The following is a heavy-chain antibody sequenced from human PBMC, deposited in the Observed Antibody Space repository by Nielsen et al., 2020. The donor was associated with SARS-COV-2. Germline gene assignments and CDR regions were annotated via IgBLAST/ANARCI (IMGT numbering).Heavy chain of an antibody. CDR3: ASGAYSYEIDY. CDR1: GASISGGGYC. D-gene: IGHD2-21*01. Sequence: SETLSFTCTVSGASISGGGYCWSWIRQPPGKGLEWIGYIYHTGTTHYNPSLKSRVSISADRAKNQFSLKLTSVAAADTAVYYCASGAYSYEIDYWGQGTLVTVSS. V-gene: IGHV4-30-2*01. J-gene: IGHJ4*02. CDR2: IYHTGTT.